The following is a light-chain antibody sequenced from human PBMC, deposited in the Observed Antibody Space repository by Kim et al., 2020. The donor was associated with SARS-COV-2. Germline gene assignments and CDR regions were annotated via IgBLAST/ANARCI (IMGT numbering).Light chain of an antibody. CDR1: HSVISC. CDR2: DAS. CDR3: QQRSNWPPWT. Sequence: SPREVAAPPCRASHSVISCFAWYQQKPGHAPRLLLYDASNRTAGIPARFSGSGSWTDFTLTIISLVPDDFAVDYCQQRSNWPPWTFGQGTKVDIK. J-gene: IGKJ1*01. V-gene: IGKV3-11*01.